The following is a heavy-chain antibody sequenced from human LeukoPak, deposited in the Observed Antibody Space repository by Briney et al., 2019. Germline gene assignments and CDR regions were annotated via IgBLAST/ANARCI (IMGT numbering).Heavy chain of an antibody. CDR1: GGSISSYY. V-gene: IGHV4-4*07. CDR3: ARDSHYTTSSLYFYYYMDV. D-gene: IGHD6-6*01. J-gene: IGHJ6*03. CDR2: IYTSGST. Sequence: SETLSLTCTVSGGSISSYYWSWIRQPAGRGLEWIGRIYTSGSTNYNPSLKSRVTISVDTSKNQFSLKLSSVTAADTAMYYCARDSHYTTSSLYFYYYMDVWGKGTTVTVSS.